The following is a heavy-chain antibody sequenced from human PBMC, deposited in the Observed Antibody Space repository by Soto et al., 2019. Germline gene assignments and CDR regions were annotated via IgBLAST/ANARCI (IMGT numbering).Heavy chain of an antibody. J-gene: IGHJ6*02. V-gene: IGHV4-39*01. D-gene: IGHD2-2*01. CDR3: GRQPGHCGSTTCFGYYSVDV. Sequence: QLQLQESGPRLVKPSETLSLTCSVSGGSISSSSYSWGWIRQPPGKGLEWIGTIYYSGSTHYNPSLAGRVAISADPPNNQLSLRLSSVTAADTAVYYCGRQPGHCGSTTCFGYYSVDVWGQGTTVTVS. CDR1: GGSISSSSYS. CDR2: IYYSGST.